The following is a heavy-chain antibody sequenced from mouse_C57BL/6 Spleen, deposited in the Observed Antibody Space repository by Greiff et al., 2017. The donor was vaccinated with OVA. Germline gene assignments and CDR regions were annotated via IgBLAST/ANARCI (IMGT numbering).Heavy chain of an antibody. J-gene: IGHJ2*01. V-gene: IGHV1-81*01. CDR2: IDPRSGNT. Sequence: VQLVESGAELARPGASVKLSCTASGFTFTSYGISWVKQRTGQGLEWIGEIDPRSGNTYYNEKFKGKATLTADKSSSTAYMELRSLTSEDSAVYFCAREKVDGHFDYWGQGTTLTVSS. D-gene: IGHD2-3*01. CDR3: AREKVDGHFDY. CDR1: GFTFTSYG.